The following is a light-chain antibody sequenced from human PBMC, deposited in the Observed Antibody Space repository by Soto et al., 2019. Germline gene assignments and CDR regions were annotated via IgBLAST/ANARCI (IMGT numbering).Light chain of an antibody. CDR3: QQYNNWSPRT. Sequence: EIVMTQSPATLSVSPGERATLSCRASQSVSSNLAWYQQKPGQAPRLLIYGASTRTSGIPARFSGSGSGTAFFLTISSLQSEDFVVYYCQQYNNWSPRTFGQGTKVEIK. J-gene: IGKJ1*01. CDR2: GAS. CDR1: QSVSSN. V-gene: IGKV3-15*01.